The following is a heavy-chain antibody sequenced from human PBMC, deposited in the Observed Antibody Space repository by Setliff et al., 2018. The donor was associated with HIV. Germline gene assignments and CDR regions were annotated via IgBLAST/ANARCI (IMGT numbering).Heavy chain of an antibody. CDR2: IYSDGNT. V-gene: IGHV3-66*02. J-gene: IGHJ4*02. Sequence: LSLSCAASGFTVRSYYMSWVRQAPGKGLEWVSTIYSDGNTYHADSVKGRFTLSRGNSENALFLQMNSLRPEDTAVYYCARLRPYNSALDYWGQGTLVTVSS. CDR3: ARLRPYNSALDY. D-gene: IGHD3-10*01. CDR1: GFTVRSYY.